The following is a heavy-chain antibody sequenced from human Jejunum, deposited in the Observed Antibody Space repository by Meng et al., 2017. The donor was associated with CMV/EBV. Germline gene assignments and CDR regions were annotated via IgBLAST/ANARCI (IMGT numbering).Heavy chain of an antibody. CDR3: ARGTPGRSYSDY. Sequence: HGPLLQSAAEWKRPATPVSVSCEASVYTFASYGISWLRQAPGQGLEWIGWFVNNVDTHSAPKFQGRVTMTTDTHTSTAFMELRSLRSDDTAVYYCARGTPGRSYSDYWGQGTLVTVSS. CDR1: VYTFASYG. D-gene: IGHD3-10*01. V-gene: IGHV1-18*01. J-gene: IGHJ4*02. CDR2: FVNNVDT.